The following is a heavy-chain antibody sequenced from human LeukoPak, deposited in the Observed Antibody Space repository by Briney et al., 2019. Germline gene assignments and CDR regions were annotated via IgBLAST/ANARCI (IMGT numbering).Heavy chain of an antibody. Sequence: GASVKVSCKASGGTFSSYAISWVRQAPGQGLEWMGGIIPIFGTANYAQKFQGRVTITADESTSTAYMELSSLRSEDTAVYYCARGNAYYYDSSGYYYYMDVWGKGTTVTISS. CDR2: IIPIFGTA. CDR1: GGTFSSYA. CDR3: ARGNAYYYDSSGYYYYMDV. V-gene: IGHV1-69*13. J-gene: IGHJ6*03. D-gene: IGHD3-22*01.